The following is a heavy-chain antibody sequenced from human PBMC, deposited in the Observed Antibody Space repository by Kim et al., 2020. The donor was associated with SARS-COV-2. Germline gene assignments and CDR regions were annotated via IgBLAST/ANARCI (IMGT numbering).Heavy chain of an antibody. CDR1: GDSISSGGHY. CDR2: IYHSGTT. D-gene: IGHD3-22*01. V-gene: IGHV4-31*03. Sequence: SETLSLTCNVSGDSISSGGHYWSWIRQHPGKGLEWIGYIYHSGTTYYNPSLMSRVTISVDTSKNQFSLNLNSVTAADTAVYYCARVGYYYDTSGFPSAGNYDVDYWGPGALVPVSS. J-gene: IGHJ4*02. CDR3: ARVGYYYDTSGFPSAGNYDVDY.